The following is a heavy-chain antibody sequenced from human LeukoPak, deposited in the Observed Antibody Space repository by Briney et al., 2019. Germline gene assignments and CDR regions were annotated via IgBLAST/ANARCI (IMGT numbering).Heavy chain of an antibody. CDR1: GGSISSGSYY. CDR3: AGEGLDCSGGSCYLL. J-gene: IGHJ4*02. Sequence: SETLSLTCTVSGGSISSGSYYWGWIRQPPGKGLEWIGSIYYSGSTYYNPSLKSRVTISVDTSKNQFSLKLSSVTAADTAVYYCAGEGLDCSGGSCYLLWGQGTLVTVSS. D-gene: IGHD2-15*01. V-gene: IGHV4-39*07. CDR2: IYYSGST.